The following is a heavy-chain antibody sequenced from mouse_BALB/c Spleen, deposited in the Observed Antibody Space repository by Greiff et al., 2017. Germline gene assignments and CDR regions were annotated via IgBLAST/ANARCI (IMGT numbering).Heavy chain of an antibody. CDR2: IYPGNVNT. CDR1: GYTFTSYY. CDR3: ARSHGNHEAWFAY. J-gene: IGHJ3*01. D-gene: IGHD2-1*01. Sequence: VQLQQSGPELVKPGASVRISCKASGYTFTSYYIHWVKQRPGQGLEWIGWIYPGNVNTKYNEKFKGKATLTVDKSSSTAYMQLSSLTSEDSAVYFCARSHGNHEAWFAYWGQGTLVTVSA. V-gene: IGHV1S56*01.